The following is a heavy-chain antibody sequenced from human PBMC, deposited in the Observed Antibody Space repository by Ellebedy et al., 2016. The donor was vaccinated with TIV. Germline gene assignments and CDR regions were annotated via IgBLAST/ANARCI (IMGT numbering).Heavy chain of an antibody. CDR2: MYQSGAT. CDR1: GGSISDHGHY. D-gene: IGHD6-25*01. J-gene: IGHJ5*02. CDR3: VRSLYSSENWFHP. V-gene: IGHV4-39*01. Sequence: MPSETLSLTCIVSGGSISDHGHYWGWIRQSPGKGLEWIGSMYQSGATFYNPTLRSRVTLSLDTFKNQFSLKLASVSASETSVYYCVRSLYSSENWFHPWGQGALVTVSS.